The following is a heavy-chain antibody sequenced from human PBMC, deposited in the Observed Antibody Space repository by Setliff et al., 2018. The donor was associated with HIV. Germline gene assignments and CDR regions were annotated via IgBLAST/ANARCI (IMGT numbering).Heavy chain of an antibody. D-gene: IGHD3-9*01. CDR3: VRNSFDYVEEE. CDR1: GGSFSGYY. J-gene: IGHJ4*02. V-gene: IGHV4-34*01. CDR2: INHRGST. Sequence: SETLSLTCAVYGGSFSGYYWSWIRQPPGKGLEWIGEINHRGSTNCNPSLKSRVSISVDTSKNQFSLKLSSVTAVDTAVYYCVRNSFDYVEEEWGQGTQVTVSS.